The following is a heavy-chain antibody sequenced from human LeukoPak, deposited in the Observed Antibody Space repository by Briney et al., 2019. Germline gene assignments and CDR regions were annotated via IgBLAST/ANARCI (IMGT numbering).Heavy chain of an antibody. CDR3: ARGMGLAFDI. CDR2: MYYSGST. J-gene: IGHJ3*02. Sequence: SETLSLTCTVSGGSISSYYWSWIRQPPGKGLEWIGYMYYSGSTNYNPSLKSQVTLSVDTSKNQFSLKLSSVTAADTAVYYCARGMGLAFDIWGQGTMVTVSS. CDR1: GGSISSYY. D-gene: IGHD2-8*01. V-gene: IGHV4-59*01.